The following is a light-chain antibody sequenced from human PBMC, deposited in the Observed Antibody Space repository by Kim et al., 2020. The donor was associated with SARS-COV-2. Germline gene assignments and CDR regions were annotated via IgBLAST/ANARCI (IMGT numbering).Light chain of an antibody. CDR3: DSRDSSGNYRV. Sequence: SSELTQDPAVSVALGQTVKITCQGDSLRRFFAGWYQQKPGQAPILVFASKDKRPSGIPDRFSGSNSGNTDSLTITEAQAEDEADYYYDSRDSSGNYRVFG. J-gene: IGLJ3*02. V-gene: IGLV3-19*01. CDR2: SKD. CDR1: SLRRFF.